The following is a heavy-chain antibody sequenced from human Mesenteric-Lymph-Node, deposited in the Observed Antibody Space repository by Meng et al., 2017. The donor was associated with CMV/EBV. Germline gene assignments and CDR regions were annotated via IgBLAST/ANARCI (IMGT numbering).Heavy chain of an antibody. Sequence: ASVKVSCKASGGTFSSYAISWVRQAPGQGLEWMGWISAYNGNTNYAQKLQGRVTMTTDTSTSTAYMELRSLRSDDTAVYYCARGSLGYCSGGGCYSGIYGMDVWGQGTTVTVSS. CDR3: ARGSLGYCSGGGCYSGIYGMDV. CDR2: ISAYNGNT. J-gene: IGHJ6*02. V-gene: IGHV1-18*01. CDR1: GGTFSSYA. D-gene: IGHD2-15*01.